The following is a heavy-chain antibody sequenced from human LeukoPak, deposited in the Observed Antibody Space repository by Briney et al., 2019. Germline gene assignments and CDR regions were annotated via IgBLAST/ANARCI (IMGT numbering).Heavy chain of an antibody. V-gene: IGHV4-59*01. Sequence: SETLSLTCKVSGGSINNYFWSWIRQPPGKGLEYIGFICYSGSTNYNPSLRSRVTISVDTSKNQFYLKLSSVTAADTAVYYCARYAASTSYLDYWGQGTLVTVSS. CDR2: ICYSGST. D-gene: IGHD2/OR15-2a*01. J-gene: IGHJ4*02. CDR3: ARYAASTSYLDY. CDR1: GGSINNYF.